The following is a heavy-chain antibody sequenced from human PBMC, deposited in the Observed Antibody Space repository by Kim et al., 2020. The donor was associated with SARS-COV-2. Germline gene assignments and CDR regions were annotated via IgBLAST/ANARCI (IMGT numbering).Heavy chain of an antibody. CDR1: GGSISSGGYY. CDR3: ARGFIPILDYGEGDV. D-gene: IGHD4-17*01. CDR2: IYYSGST. J-gene: IGHJ6*02. Sequence: SETLSLTCTVSGGSISSGGYYWSWIRQHPGKGLEWIGYIYYSGSTYYNPSLKSRVTISVDTSKNQFSLKLSSVTAADTAVYYCARGFIPILDYGEGDVWGQGTTVTVSS. V-gene: IGHV4-31*03.